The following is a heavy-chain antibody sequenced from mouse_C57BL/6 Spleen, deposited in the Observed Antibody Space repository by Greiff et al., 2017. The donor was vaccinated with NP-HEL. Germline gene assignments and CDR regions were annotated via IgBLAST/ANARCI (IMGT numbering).Heavy chain of an antibody. Sequence: QVQLQQPGAELVKPGASVKLSCKASGYTFTSYWMHWVKQRPGQGLEWIGMIHPNSGSTNYNEKFKSKDTLTVDKSSSTAYMQLSSLTSEDSAVYYSARGRDSSMDYWGQGTSVTVSS. CDR2: IHPNSGST. CDR3: ARGRDSSMDY. V-gene: IGHV1-64*01. J-gene: IGHJ4*01. CDR1: GYTFTSYW. D-gene: IGHD3-3*01.